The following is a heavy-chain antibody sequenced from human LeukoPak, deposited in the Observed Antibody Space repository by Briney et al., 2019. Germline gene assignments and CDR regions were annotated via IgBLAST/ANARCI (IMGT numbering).Heavy chain of an antibody. Sequence: GGSLRLSCAASGFTFSDFPMIWVRQAPGKGLEWVSSISSSSSYIYYADSVKGRFTISRDNSKNTLYLQMNSLRAEDTAVYYCAKDPYYYDSSGYQDYWGQGTLVTVSS. V-gene: IGHV3-23*01. CDR1: GFTFSDFP. J-gene: IGHJ4*02. D-gene: IGHD3-22*01. CDR3: AKDPYYYDSSGYQDY. CDR2: ISSSSSYI.